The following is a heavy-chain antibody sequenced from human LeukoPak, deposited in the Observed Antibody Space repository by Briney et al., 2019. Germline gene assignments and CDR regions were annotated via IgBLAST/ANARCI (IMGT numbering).Heavy chain of an antibody. V-gene: IGHV4-4*02. D-gene: IGHD7-27*01. CDR1: GGSISSSNW. CDR2: IYHSGST. Sequence: PSETLSLTCAVSGGSISSSNWWSWVRQPPGKGLEWIGEIYHSGSTNYNPSLKSRVTISVDKSKNQFSLKLSSVTAADTAVYYCASLTWGRDPYYFDYWGQGTLVTVSS. J-gene: IGHJ4*02. CDR3: ASLTWGRDPYYFDY.